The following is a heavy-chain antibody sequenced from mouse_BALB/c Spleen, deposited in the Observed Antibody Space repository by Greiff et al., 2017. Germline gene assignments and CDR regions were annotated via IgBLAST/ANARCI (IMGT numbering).Heavy chain of an antibody. D-gene: IGHD2-2*01. CDR2: INPGSSTI. CDR3: ARLGGYDSLYAMDY. J-gene: IGHJ4*01. Sequence: EVKLEESGGGLVQPGGSLNLSCAASGFDFSRYWMSWARQAPGKGQEWIGEINPGSSTINYTPSLKDKFIISRDNAKNTLYLQMSKVRSEDTALYYCARLGGYDSLYAMDYWGQGTSVTVSS. CDR1: GFDFSRYW. V-gene: IGHV4-2*02.